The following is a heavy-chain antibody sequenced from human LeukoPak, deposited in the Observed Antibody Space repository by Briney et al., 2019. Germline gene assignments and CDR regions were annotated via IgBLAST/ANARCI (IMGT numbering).Heavy chain of an antibody. CDR1: GFTFSNYA. CDR3: ARGYCTTTSCYIDY. D-gene: IGHD2-2*02. V-gene: IGHV3-30*04. J-gene: IGHJ4*02. Sequence: GGSLRLSCAASGFTFSNYAIHWVRQAPGKGLEWVAVISFDVSNKYYADSVKGRFTISRDNSENTLYLQMNSLRGEDTALYYCARGYCTTTSCYIDYWGQGTLVTVSS. CDR2: ISFDVSNK.